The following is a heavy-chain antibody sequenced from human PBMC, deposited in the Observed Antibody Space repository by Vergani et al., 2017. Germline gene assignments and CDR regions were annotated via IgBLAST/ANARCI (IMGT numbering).Heavy chain of an antibody. CDR1: FSSINNYFYY. CDR3: AXDNKQLRPRAFDL. V-gene: IGHV4-61*02. CDR2: IYVIFIT. J-gene: IGHJ3*01. Sequence: HLQYSFPLLFNPSHTLSLTCTFSFSSINNYFYYFHFILPPSVNLLYLIGLIYVIFITDYNSSLQSRVSMSVYTSKNQFSLTLTSVTAADTAVYYCAXDNKQLRPRAFDLWVEGTMVTVSS. D-gene: IGHD4-23*01.